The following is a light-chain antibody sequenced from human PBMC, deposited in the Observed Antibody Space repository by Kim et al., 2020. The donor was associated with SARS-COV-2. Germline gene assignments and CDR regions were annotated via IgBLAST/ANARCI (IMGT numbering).Light chain of an antibody. V-gene: IGLV3-21*04. J-gene: IGLJ3*02. CDR1: NIGTKV. Sequence: SYDLTQPPSVSVAPGTTARITCGGSNIGTKVVHWYQQRPGQAPVLVINYDSDRPSGIPERVSGSNSGNTATLTISRVEPGDEADYYCQVWDDSTDHPVFGGGTQLTVL. CDR2: YDS. CDR3: QVWDDSTDHPV.